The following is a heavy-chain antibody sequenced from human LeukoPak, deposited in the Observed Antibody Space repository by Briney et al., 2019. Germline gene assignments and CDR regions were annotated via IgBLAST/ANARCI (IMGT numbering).Heavy chain of an antibody. CDR1: GYSFTSYW. Sequence: GESLKISCKGSGYSFTSYWIGWVPPMPGKGLEGMGIIYPGDSDTRYRPSFQRQVTISADKSISTAYLQWSSLKASDTAMYYCARLDRYCSGGSCPFDYWGQGTLVTVSS. CDR2: IYPGDSDT. D-gene: IGHD2-15*01. V-gene: IGHV5-51*01. J-gene: IGHJ4*02. CDR3: ARLDRYCSGGSCPFDY.